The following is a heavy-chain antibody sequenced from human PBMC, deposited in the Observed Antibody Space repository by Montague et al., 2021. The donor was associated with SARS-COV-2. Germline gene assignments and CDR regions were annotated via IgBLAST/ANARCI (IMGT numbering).Heavy chain of an antibody. CDR1: GFRFSNFA. CDR2: ISGGDGGT. J-gene: IGHJ4*02. CDR3: AKDLVDY. D-gene: IGHD2-15*01. Sequence: SLRLSCAASGFRFSNFAMSWVRQAPGKGLEWVSSISGGDGGTYYADSVKGRFTISRDNSKNTLYLQMNSLRAGDTAVYYCAKDLVDYWGQGTLVTVSS. V-gene: IGHV3-23*01.